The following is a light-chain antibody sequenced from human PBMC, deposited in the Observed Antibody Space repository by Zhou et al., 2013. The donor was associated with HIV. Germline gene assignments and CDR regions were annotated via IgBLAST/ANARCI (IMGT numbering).Light chain of an antibody. J-gene: IGKJ4*01. CDR3: RQYDDLPLT. CDR2: DTS. CDR1: RDISVY. V-gene: IGKV1-33*01. Sequence: DVQMTQSPSSLSASVGDRVSVTCQASRDISVYLNWYHQKPGKAPKLMIFDTSKLEEGVPSRFRGSGSGTSFTFTITTLQPEDTGTYFCRQYDDLPLTFGGGTKVEVK.